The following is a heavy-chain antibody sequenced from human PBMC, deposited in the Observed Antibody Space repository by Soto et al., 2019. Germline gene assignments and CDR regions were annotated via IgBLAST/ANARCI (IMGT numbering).Heavy chain of an antibody. Sequence: EVQVLESGGGLVQPGGSLRLSCAASGFTLSSYGLSWVRQAPGEGLEWVSSISGSGRFTYYAEAVKGRFTISRDNSQNTQYLEMNSLRAEDTALYYCAKGGGDQAIFEVLITHFDYWGQGTLVTVCS. CDR1: GFTLSSYG. D-gene: IGHD3-3*01. CDR2: ISGSGRFT. J-gene: IGHJ4*02. V-gene: IGHV3-23*01. CDR3: AKGGGDQAIFEVLITHFDY.